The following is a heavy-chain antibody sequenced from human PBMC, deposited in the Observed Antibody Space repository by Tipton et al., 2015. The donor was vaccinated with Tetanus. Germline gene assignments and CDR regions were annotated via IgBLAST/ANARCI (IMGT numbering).Heavy chain of an antibody. CDR3: ARDQGGGRVVRLNWLDP. CDR1: GDSISRGGYF. Sequence: TLSLTCTVSGDSISRGGYFWNWIRQRPGKGPEWVGDIYYSGDTYYKPALKSRVSMSVDTSKNQVSLGLTPVTAADTAVYYCARDQGGGRVVRLNWLDPWGQGTLVTVSS. J-gene: IGHJ5*02. V-gene: IGHV4-31*03. CDR2: IYYSGDT. D-gene: IGHD6-6*01.